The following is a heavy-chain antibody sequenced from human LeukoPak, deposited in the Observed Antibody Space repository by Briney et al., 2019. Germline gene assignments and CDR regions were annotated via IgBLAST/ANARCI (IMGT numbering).Heavy chain of an antibody. CDR3: AKEGSIFGVVIRPYYFDY. J-gene: IGHJ4*02. CDR1: GFTFDDYA. Sequence: PGGSLRLSCAVSGFTFDDYAMHWVRQVPGKGLEWVSGISWNSDSIAYGDFVKGRFAISRDNAKNSLYLQMNSLRPEDTAVYYCAKEGSIFGVVIRPYYFDYWGQGTLVTVSS. D-gene: IGHD3-3*01. CDR2: ISWNSDSI. V-gene: IGHV3-9*01.